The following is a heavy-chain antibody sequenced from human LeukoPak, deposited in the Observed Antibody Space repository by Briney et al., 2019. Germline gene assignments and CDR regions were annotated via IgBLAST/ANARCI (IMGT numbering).Heavy chain of an antibody. V-gene: IGHV1-69*13. CDR2: IIPIFGTA. D-gene: IGHD3-16*01. CDR3: ATGRGIDDYYYMDV. CDR1: GYTFTSYA. J-gene: IGHJ6*03. Sequence: SVKVSCKASGYTFTSYAITWVRQAPGQGLEWMGGIIPIFGTANYAQKFQGRVTITADESTSTAYMELSSLRSEDTAVYYCATGRGIDDYYYMDVWGKGTTVTISS.